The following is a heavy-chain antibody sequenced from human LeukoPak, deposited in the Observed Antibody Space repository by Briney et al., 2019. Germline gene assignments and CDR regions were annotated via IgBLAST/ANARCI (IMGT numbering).Heavy chain of an antibody. CDR2: IYHSGST. CDR3: ARGLRGIMIRGAITDLNWFDA. J-gene: IGHJ5*02. D-gene: IGHD3-10*01. V-gene: IGHV4-30-4*01. CDR1: GGFISSGDYY. Sequence: PSETLSLTCTVSGGFISSGDYYWPWIRQPPGKGLEWIGYIYHSGSTHYNSSLKSRLTISVDTSKNQFSLKLSSVTAADTAVYYCARGLRGIMIRGAITDLNWFDAWGQGTLVIVSS.